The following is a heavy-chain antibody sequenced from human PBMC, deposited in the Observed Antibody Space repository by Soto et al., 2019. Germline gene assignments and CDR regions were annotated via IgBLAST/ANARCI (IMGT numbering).Heavy chain of an antibody. J-gene: IGHJ4*02. Sequence: ASVKVSCKASGYTFTSYGISWVRQAPGQGLEWMGWISAYNGNTNYAQKLQGRVTMTTDTSTSTAYMELRSLRSDDTAVYYCARSRLRPSSPPTDYWGQGTLVTVSS. CDR3: ARSRLRPSSPPTDY. CDR2: ISAYNGNT. D-gene: IGHD6-6*01. V-gene: IGHV1-18*01. CDR1: GYTFTSYG.